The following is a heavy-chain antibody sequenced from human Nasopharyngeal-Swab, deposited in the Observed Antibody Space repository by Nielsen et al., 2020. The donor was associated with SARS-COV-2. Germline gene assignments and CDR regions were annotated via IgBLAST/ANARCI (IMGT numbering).Heavy chain of an antibody. CDR2: ISYDGSNK. J-gene: IGHJ6*02. V-gene: IGHV3-30*18. D-gene: IGHD5-12*01. Sequence: WIRRPPGKGLEWVAVISYDGSNKYYADSAKGRFTISRDNSKNTLYLQMNSLRAEDTAVYYCAKGGYSGYDPLGMDVWGQGTTVTVSS. CDR3: AKGGYSGYDPLGMDV.